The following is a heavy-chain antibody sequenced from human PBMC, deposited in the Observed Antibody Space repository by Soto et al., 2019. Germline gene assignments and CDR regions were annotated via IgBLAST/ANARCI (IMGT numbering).Heavy chain of an antibody. CDR3: ARHYPTAVSGAGWFDT. J-gene: IGHJ5*02. CDR2: IITMFNTA. V-gene: IGHV1-69*01. D-gene: IGHD6-19*01. CDR1: GGSDVFNNYP. Sequence: QVQLVQSGAEITKPASSVKVSCKASGGSDVFNNYPVSWVRQAPGQGLEWMGAIITMFNTADYAQRFLGRGTITADELTRTVYLELESLTSYDSAVYYCARHYPTAVSGAGWFDTWGQGTLVTVSS.